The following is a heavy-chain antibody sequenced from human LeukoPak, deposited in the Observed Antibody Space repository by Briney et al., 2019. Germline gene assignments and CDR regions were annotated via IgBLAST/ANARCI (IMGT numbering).Heavy chain of an antibody. J-gene: IGHJ4*02. CDR1: GFTFSSYA. Sequence: PGGSLRLSCAASGFTFSSYAMSWIRQPPGKGLEWIGEINHSGSTNYNPSLKSRVTISVDTSKNQFSLKLSSVTAADTAVYYCARVSPLPIAAAGLYYFDYWGQGTLVTVSS. D-gene: IGHD6-13*01. V-gene: IGHV4-34*01. CDR2: INHSGST. CDR3: ARVSPLPIAAAGLYYFDY.